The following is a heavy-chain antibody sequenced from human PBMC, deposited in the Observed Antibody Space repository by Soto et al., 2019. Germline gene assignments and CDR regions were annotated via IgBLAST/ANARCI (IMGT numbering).Heavy chain of an antibody. CDR3: AKHTDTSSRYLLPDY. CDR2: IYYSGNT. CDR1: GGSISSRSYY. Sequence: PSETLSLACTVSGGSISSRSYYWGWIRQPPGKGLEWIGGIYYSGNTYYNPSLKSRVTISVDTSKNQFSLSLTSVTAANTSVYYCAKHTDTSSRYLLPDYWGQGTLVTVSS. J-gene: IGHJ4*02. D-gene: IGHD2-2*01. V-gene: IGHV4-39*01.